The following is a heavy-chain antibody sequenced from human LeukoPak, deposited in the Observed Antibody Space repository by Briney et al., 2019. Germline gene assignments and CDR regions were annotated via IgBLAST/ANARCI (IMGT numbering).Heavy chain of an antibody. CDR1: GYTFTSYY. J-gene: IGHJ4*02. CDR3: ARGSTYCSSISCPMINCDY. CDR2: IDPSGGST. Sequence: ASVKVSCKASGYTFTSYYMHWVRQAPGQGLEWMGIIDPSGGSTRYPQKFQGRVTMTGDTSTSTVYMELSSLRFEDTAVYYCARGSTYCSSISCPMINCDYWGRGTLVTVSS. V-gene: IGHV1-46*01. D-gene: IGHD2-2*01.